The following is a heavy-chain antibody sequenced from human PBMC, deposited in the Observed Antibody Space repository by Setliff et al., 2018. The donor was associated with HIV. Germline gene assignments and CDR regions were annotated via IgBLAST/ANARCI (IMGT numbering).Heavy chain of an antibody. CDR1: GFTFSSYS. CDR3: TTIQKLTTPVDY. CDR2: IRHQAHCETT. D-gene: IGHD4-17*01. Sequence: GGSLRLSCAASGFTFSSYSMSWVRQAPGKGLEWVGFIRHQAHCETTEYAASVKDRFFISRDNLRNIAYLQMSGLKTEDTAVYYCTTIQKLTTPVDYWGQGTLVTVSS. V-gene: IGHV3-49*04. J-gene: IGHJ4*02.